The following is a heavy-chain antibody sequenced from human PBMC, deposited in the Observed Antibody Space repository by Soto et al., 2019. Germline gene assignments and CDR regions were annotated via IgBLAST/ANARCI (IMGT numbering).Heavy chain of an antibody. CDR2: IYYSGST. Sequence: SETLSLTCTVSGGSISSGDYYWSWIRQPPGKGLEWIGYIYYSGSTYYNPSLKSRVTISVDPSKNQFSLNLASVTAADTAVYYCARAPIVGATFFDYWGQGSQVTVSS. D-gene: IGHD1-26*01. CDR1: GGSISSGDYY. V-gene: IGHV4-30-4*01. CDR3: ARAPIVGATFFDY. J-gene: IGHJ4*02.